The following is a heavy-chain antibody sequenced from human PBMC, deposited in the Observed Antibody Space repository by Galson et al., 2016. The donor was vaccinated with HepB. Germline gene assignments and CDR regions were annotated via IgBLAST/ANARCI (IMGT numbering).Heavy chain of an antibody. Sequence: SLRLSCAASGFTFSTYAVSWVRQAPGKGLEWVSASSGGGSKYYADSVKGRFTISRDNSKNTLYLQMNSLRVDDTAVYYCAKQRSHPLSSYYFDYWGQGALVTVSS. V-gene: IGHV3-23*01. CDR1: GFTFSTYA. J-gene: IGHJ4*02. CDR3: AKQRSHPLSSYYFDY. D-gene: IGHD2-15*01. CDR2: SSGGGSK.